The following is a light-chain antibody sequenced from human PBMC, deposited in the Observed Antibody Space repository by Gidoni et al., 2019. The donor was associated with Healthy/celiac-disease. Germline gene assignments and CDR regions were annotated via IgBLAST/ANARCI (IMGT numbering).Light chain of an antibody. CDR3: QQRSNWHPIT. V-gene: IGKV3-11*01. J-gene: IGKJ5*01. Sequence: EIVLTQSPATLSLSPGERATLSCWASQSVSSYLAWYQQKPGQAPRLLIYDASNRATGIPARFSGSGSGTDFTLTISSLEPEDFAVYYCQQRSNWHPITFGQGTRLEIK. CDR1: QSVSSY. CDR2: DAS.